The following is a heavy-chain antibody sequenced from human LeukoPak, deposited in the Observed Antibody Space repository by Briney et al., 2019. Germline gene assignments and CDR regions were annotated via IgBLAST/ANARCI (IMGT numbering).Heavy chain of an antibody. D-gene: IGHD6-19*01. CDR3: AREWAVAPAYYFDY. J-gene: IGHJ4*02. V-gene: IGHV3-30*04. CDR1: GFIFSSYA. Sequence: GGSLRLFCAASGFIFSSYAMHWVRQAPGKGLEWVAVISYDGSNKYYADPVKGRFTISRDNSKNTLYLQMNSLRAEDTAVYYCAREWAVAPAYYFDYWGQGTLVTVSS. CDR2: ISYDGSNK.